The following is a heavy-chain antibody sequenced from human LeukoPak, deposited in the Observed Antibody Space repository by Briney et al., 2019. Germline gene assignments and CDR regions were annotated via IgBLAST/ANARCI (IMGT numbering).Heavy chain of an antibody. D-gene: IGHD1-20*01. CDR2: ISSSGSTI. Sequence: GGSLRLSCAASGFTFSSYSMNWVRQAPGKGLEWVSYISSSGSTINYADSVKGRFTISRDNAKNSLYLQMNTLRAEDTAVYYCARVGRITGTTIDYWGQGTLVTVSS. CDR1: GFTFSSYS. V-gene: IGHV3-48*01. CDR3: ARVGRITGTTIDY. J-gene: IGHJ4*02.